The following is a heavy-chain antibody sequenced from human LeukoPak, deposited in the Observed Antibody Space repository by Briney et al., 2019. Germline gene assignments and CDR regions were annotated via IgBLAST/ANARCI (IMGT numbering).Heavy chain of an antibody. D-gene: IGHD2-2*01. J-gene: IGHJ4*02. Sequence: QPGGSLRLSCAASGFGFSTYTMSWVRQAPGKGLEWVSAISGSDGSTFYADSVRGRFTISRDNSKNTLYLQMNSLRAEDTAVYYCAKLGRLEYQLLPDYWGQGTLVTVSS. V-gene: IGHV3-23*01. CDR1: GFGFSTYT. CDR3: AKLGRLEYQLLPDY. CDR2: ISGSDGST.